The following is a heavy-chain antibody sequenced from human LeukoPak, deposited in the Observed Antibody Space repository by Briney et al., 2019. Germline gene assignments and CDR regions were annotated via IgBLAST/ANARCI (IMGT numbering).Heavy chain of an antibody. CDR1: GYTFTGYY. CDR2: INPNSGGT. CDR3: ARDVRAVAGHFDY. D-gene: IGHD6-19*01. Sequence: GASVKVSCKASGYTFTGYYMHWVRQAPGQGLEWMGWINPNSGGTNYAQKFQGRVIMTRDTSISTAYMELSRLRSDDTAVYYCARDVRAVAGHFDYWGQGTLVTVSS. V-gene: IGHV1-2*02. J-gene: IGHJ4*02.